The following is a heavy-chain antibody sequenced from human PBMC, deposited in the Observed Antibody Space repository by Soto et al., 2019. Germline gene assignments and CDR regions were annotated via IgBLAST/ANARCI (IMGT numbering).Heavy chain of an antibody. J-gene: IGHJ5*02. CDR2: TSSDGNHD. CDR1: GFTFNNYA. D-gene: IGHD2-15*01. V-gene: IGHV3-30-3*01. Sequence: QVQLVESGGGVVQPGRSLRLSCAASGFTFNNYALHWIRQGPGKGLEWVAVTSSDGNHDYYADSVKGRFTVFRDNSKNTVYLELDNMRVEDTAVYYCARDMYCRSGVCYSNSWIDPWGQGTLVTVSS. CDR3: ARDMYCRSGVCYSNSWIDP.